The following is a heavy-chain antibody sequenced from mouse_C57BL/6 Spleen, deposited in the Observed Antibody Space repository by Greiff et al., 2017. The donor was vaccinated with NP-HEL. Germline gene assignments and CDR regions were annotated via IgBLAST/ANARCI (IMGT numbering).Heavy chain of an antibody. CDR3: ARGDSNSFAY. V-gene: IGHV1-69*01. Sequence: VQLQQSGPELVKPGASVKIPCKASGYTFTDYNMDWVKQRPGQGLEWIGEIDPSDSYTNYNQKFKGKSTLTVDKSSSTAYMQLSSLTSEDSAVYYCARGDSNSFAYWGQGTLVTVSA. D-gene: IGHD2-5*01. CDR1: GYTFTDYN. CDR2: IDPSDSYT. J-gene: IGHJ3*01.